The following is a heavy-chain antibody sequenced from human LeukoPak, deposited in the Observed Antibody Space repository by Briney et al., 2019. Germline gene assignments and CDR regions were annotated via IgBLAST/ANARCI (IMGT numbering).Heavy chain of an antibody. D-gene: IGHD2/OR15-2a*01. CDR1: GFTFSSHT. CDR2: ISSNVNKM. J-gene: IGHJ5*01. V-gene: IGHV3-21*01. CDR3: TRELLSLHQGLDS. Sequence: PGGSLRLSCAASGFTFSSHTMNWVRQAPGKGLEWVSCISSNVNKMYYAEPVRGRFTVSRDNAGDSLSLQMDSLRAEDTAVYYCTRELLSLHQGLDSWGQGTLVTVSS.